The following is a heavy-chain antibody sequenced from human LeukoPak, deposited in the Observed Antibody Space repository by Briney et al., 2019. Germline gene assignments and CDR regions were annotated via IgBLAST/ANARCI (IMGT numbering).Heavy chain of an antibody. Sequence: SETLSPTCTVSGGSISNYYWSWIRQPPGKGLEWIGYLYYSGSTNYNPSLKSRVTISGDTSKNQFSLKLTSVTAADTAVYYCARGLGSRYYFNSWGQGTLVTVSS. CDR1: GGSISNYY. D-gene: IGHD3-10*01. V-gene: IGHV4-59*01. CDR2: LYYSGST. CDR3: ARGLGSRYYFNS. J-gene: IGHJ4*02.